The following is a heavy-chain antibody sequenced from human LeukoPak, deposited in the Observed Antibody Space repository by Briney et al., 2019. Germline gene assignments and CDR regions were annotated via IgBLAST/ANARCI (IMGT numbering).Heavy chain of an antibody. D-gene: IGHD4-11*01. V-gene: IGHV3-23*01. Sequence: PGGSLRLSCAASEFTVSGNYLSWVRQAPGKGLEWVSTISGNGGSTYYADSVKGRFTISRDSSKNTLYLQMNSLRAEDTAVYYCAKDVYSNYYYYYMAVWGKGTTVTVSS. CDR2: ISGNGGST. CDR1: EFTVSGNY. J-gene: IGHJ6*03. CDR3: AKDVYSNYYYYYMAV.